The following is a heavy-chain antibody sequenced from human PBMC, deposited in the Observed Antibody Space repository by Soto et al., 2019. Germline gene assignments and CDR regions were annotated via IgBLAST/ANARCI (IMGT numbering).Heavy chain of an antibody. Sequence: QVQLQQSGPGLVKPSQTLSLTCAISGDSVSSNSAAWNWIRQSPSRGLEWLGRTYYGSKWYSDYAESVKSRITINPDTSKNQFSRQLNSVTPEDTAVYYCARSYSVAGSQYNWFDPWGQGTLVTVSS. J-gene: IGHJ5*02. CDR1: GDSVSSNSAA. V-gene: IGHV6-1*01. D-gene: IGHD6-19*01. CDR3: ARSYSVAGSQYNWFDP. CDR2: TYYGSKWYS.